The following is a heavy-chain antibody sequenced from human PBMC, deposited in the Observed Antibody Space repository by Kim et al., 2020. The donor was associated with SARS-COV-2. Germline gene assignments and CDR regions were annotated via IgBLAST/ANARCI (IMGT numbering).Heavy chain of an antibody. Sequence: LQSRVTISVDTSKNQFSLKLSSVTAADTAVYYCARDPDYYGSGNYYGMDVWGQGTTVTVSS. CDR3: ARDPDYYGSGNYYGMDV. V-gene: IGHV4-59*01. D-gene: IGHD3-10*01. J-gene: IGHJ6*02.